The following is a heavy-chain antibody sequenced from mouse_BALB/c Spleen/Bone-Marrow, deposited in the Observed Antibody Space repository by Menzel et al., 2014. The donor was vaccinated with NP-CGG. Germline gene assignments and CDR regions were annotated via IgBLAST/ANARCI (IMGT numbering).Heavy chain of an antibody. J-gene: IGHJ1*01. CDR2: ILPGSGST. Sequence: LKQSGAELMKPGASVKISCMATGYTFSNYWIEWIKQRPGHGLEWIGEILPGSGSTDYNENFKGKATFTADTSSNTAYMQLSSLTSADSAVYYCARVIYWYFDVWGAGTTVTISS. V-gene: IGHV1-9*01. CDR1: GYTFSNYW. CDR3: ARVIYWYFDV.